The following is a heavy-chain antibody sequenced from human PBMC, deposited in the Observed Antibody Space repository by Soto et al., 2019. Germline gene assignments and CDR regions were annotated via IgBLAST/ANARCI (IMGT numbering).Heavy chain of an antibody. CDR3: ARGATVCIQH. J-gene: IGHJ1*01. CDR2: IYHSGST. V-gene: IGHV4-59*12. Sequence: SETLSLTCTVSGGSISSYYWSWIRQPPGKGLEWIGYIYHSGSTYYNPSLKSRVTISVDRSKNQFSLKLSSVTAADTAMYYCARGATVCIQHGGQGTPVTVSS. D-gene: IGHD2-8*01. CDR1: GGSISSYY.